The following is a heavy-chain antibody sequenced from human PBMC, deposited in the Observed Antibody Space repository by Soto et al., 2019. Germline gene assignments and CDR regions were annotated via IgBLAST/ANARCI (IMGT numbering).Heavy chain of an antibody. CDR2: INPSGGST. CDR1: GYPFTSYY. CDR3: AGYSSGWYGMDV. V-gene: IGHV1-46*01. Sequence: GSVKVSFKASGYPFTSYYMHWVRQAPGQGLEWMGIINPSGGSTSYAQKFQGRVTMTRDTSTSTVYMELSSLRSEDTAVYYCAGYSSGWYGMDVWGQGTTVTVSS. J-gene: IGHJ6*01. D-gene: IGHD6-19*01.